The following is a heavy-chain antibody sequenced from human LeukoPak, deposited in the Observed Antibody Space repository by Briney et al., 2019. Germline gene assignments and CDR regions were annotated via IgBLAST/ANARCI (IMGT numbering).Heavy chain of an antibody. CDR2: ISSSSSYI. Sequence: PGGSLRLSCAASGFTFSSYSMNWVRQAPGKGLEWVSSISSSSSYIYYADSVKGRFTISRDNAKNSLYLQMNSLRAEDTAVYYCARDGFWRGSYPGLDYWGQGTLVTVSS. J-gene: IGHJ4*02. CDR3: ARDGFWRGSYPGLDY. CDR1: GFTFSSYS. V-gene: IGHV3-21*01. D-gene: IGHD1-26*01.